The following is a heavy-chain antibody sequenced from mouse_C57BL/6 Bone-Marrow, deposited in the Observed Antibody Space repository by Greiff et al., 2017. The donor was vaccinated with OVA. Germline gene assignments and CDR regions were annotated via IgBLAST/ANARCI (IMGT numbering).Heavy chain of an antibody. J-gene: IGHJ4*01. V-gene: IGHV4-1*01. CDR2: INPDSSTI. Sequence: EVQVVESGGGLVQPGGSLKLSCAASGIDFSSYWMRWVRRAPGKGLEWIGEINPDSSTINYAPSLKDKFIISRDNAKNTLYLQMSKVRSEDTALYYCASLYGNYDAMDYWGQGTSVTVSS. D-gene: IGHD2-1*01. CDR3: ASLYGNYDAMDY. CDR1: GIDFSSYW.